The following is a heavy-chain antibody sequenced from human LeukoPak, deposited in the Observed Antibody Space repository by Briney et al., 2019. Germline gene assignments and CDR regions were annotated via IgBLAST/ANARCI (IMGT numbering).Heavy chain of an antibody. CDR1: GGSLGSFY. V-gene: IGHV4-59*08. CDR3: ARHSGSRDGFDI. CDR2: IYYSGST. J-gene: IGHJ3*02. Sequence: PSETLSLTCTVAGGSLGSFYWSWIRQPPGKGLEWIGYIYYSGSTNYNPSLKSRVTISVDTSKNQFSLKLSSVTAADTAVYYCARHSGSRDGFDIWGQGTMVTVSS. D-gene: IGHD1-26*01.